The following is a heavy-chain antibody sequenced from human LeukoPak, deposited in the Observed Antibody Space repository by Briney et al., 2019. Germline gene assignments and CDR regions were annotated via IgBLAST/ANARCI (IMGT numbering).Heavy chain of an antibody. CDR1: GFTFSSYA. V-gene: IGHV3-30-3*01. CDR3: ARVRVVVTTWGAFDI. J-gene: IGHJ3*02. D-gene: IGHD2-21*02. Sequence: GRSLRLSCAASGFTFSSYAMHWVRQAPGKGLEWVAVISYDGSNKYYADSVKGRFTISRDNSKNTLYLQMNSLRAEDTAVYYCARVRVVVTTWGAFDIWGQGTMVTVSS. CDR2: ISYDGSNK.